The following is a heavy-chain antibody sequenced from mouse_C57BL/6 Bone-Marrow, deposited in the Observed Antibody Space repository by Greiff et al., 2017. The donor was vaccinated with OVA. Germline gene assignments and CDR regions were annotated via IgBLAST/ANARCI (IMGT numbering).Heavy chain of an antibody. CDR3: ARPRSNYPAWFAY. D-gene: IGHD2-5*01. CDR1: GIDFSRYW. Sequence: AAGGIDFSRYWMSWVRRAPGKGLEWIGEINPDSSTINYAPSLKDKFIISRDNAKNTLYLQMSKVRSEDTALYYCARPRSNYPAWFAYWGQGTLVTVSA. J-gene: IGHJ3*01. V-gene: IGHV4-1*01. CDR2: INPDSSTI.